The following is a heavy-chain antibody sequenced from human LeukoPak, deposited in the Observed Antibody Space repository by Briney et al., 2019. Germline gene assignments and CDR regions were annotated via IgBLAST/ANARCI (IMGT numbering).Heavy chain of an antibody. CDR1: GFTFSSYW. CDR2: MNQDGSEK. CDR3: ARDRALDY. D-gene: IGHD3-10*01. V-gene: IGHV3-7*01. Sequence: PGGSLRLSCAASGFTFSSYWMGWVRQAPGKGLEWVANMNQDGSEKYYVDSVEGRFTISRDNAKNSLYLQMNSLRAEDTAVYYCARDRALDYWGQGTLVTVSS. J-gene: IGHJ4*02.